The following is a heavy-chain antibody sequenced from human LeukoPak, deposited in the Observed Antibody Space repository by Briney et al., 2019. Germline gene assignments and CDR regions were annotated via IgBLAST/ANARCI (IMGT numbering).Heavy chain of an antibody. J-gene: IGHJ2*01. V-gene: IGHV1-69*04. Sequence: GSSVKVSCKASGGTFSSYAISWVRQAPGQGLEWMGRIIPIFGIANYAQKFQGRVTITADKSTSTAYMELSSLRSEDTAVYYCARGGGPSIAARDRMWYFDLWGRGTLVTVSS. D-gene: IGHD6-6*01. CDR3: ARGGGPSIAARDRMWYFDL. CDR1: GGTFSSYA. CDR2: IIPIFGIA.